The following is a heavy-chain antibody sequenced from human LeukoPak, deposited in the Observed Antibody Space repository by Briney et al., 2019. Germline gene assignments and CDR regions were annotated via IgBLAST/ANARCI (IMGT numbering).Heavy chain of an antibody. CDR1: GGSISSYY. Sequence: PSETLSLTCTVSGGSISSYYWSWIRQPPGKRLEWIGYIYYSGSTNYNPSLKSRVTISVDTSKNQFSLKLSSVTAADTAVYYCARVAVDTFDYWGQGTLVTVSS. CDR2: IYYSGST. J-gene: IGHJ4*02. V-gene: IGHV4-59*01. CDR3: ARVAVDTFDY. D-gene: IGHD6-19*01.